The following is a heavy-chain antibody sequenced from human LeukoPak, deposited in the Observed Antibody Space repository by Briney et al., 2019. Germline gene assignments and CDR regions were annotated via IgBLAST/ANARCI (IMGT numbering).Heavy chain of an antibody. V-gene: IGHV4-59*01. J-gene: IGHJ6*03. D-gene: IGHD3-22*01. Sequence: SETLSLTCTVSGGSISSYYWSWIRQPPGKGLEWIGYIYYSGSTNYNPSLKSRVTISVDTSKNQFSLKLSSVTAADTAVYYCARDRYYYDSSGYYYAPEDYYYMDVWGKGTTVTVSS. CDR3: ARDRYYYDSSGYYYAPEDYYYMDV. CDR2: IYYSGST. CDR1: GGSISSYY.